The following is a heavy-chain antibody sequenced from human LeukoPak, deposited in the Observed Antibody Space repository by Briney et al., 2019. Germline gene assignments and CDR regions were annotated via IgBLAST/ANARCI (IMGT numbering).Heavy chain of an antibody. V-gene: IGHV4-4*07. CDR3: ARDGDVSSSGSFDY. CDR1: GDSISIYY. CDR2: MYASGRT. D-gene: IGHD6-19*01. J-gene: IGHJ4*02. Sequence: SEPLSLPCTVSGDSISIYYGRWLRQPGGKGREWIGRMYASGRTNYNHSLKSRATMSVDTSKNHLSLKRSSMTAADTAVYYCARDGDVSSSGSFDYWGQGTLVTVSS.